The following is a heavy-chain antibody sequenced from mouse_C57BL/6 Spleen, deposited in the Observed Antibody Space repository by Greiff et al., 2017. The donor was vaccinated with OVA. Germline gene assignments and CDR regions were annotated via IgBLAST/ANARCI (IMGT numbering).Heavy chain of an antibody. Sequence: QVQLQQPGAELVKPGASVKLSCKASGYTFTSYWMHWVKQRPGQGLEWIGMIHPNSGSTNYNEKFKSKATLTVDKSSSTAYMQLSSLTSEDSAVYDCASPELGRKDYYAMDYWGQGTSVTVSS. CDR3: ASPELGRKDYYAMDY. J-gene: IGHJ4*01. CDR1: GYTFTSYW. CDR2: IHPNSGST. V-gene: IGHV1-64*01. D-gene: IGHD4-1*01.